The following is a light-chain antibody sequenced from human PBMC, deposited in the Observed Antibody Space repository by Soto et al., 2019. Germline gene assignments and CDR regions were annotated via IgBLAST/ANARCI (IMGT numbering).Light chain of an antibody. CDR1: STDFVSYNR. V-gene: IGLV2-18*02. J-gene: IGLJ1*01. CDR3: SSKRDSSTLFV. CDR2: EAS. Sequence: QSVLTQPPSVSGSPGQSVTISCTGTSTDFVSYNRVSWYQQPPGTAPKLIIYEASNRPSGVPDRFSGSKSGNTASLTISGLQAADEADYYCSSKRDSSTLFVFVPVTKVTDL.